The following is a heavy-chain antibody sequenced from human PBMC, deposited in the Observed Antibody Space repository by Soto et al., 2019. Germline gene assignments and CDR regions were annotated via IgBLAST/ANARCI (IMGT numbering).Heavy chain of an antibody. J-gene: IGHJ5*02. D-gene: IGHD2-8*02. Sequence: EVQLLESGGGLVQPGGSLRLSCAASGFTFSDYAMNWVRQAPGKGLEWVSGISGSGGDTYYADSVNGRFTISRDNSKNTVYLQMSSLRAEDTAVYLCAKGGCRGVSCGWFDPWGQGTLVTVSS. CDR2: ISGSGGDT. V-gene: IGHV3-23*01. CDR1: GFTFSDYA. CDR3: AKGGCRGVSCGWFDP.